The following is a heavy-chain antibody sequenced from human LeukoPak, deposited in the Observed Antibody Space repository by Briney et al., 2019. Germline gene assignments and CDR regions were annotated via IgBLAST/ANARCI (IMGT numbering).Heavy chain of an antibody. D-gene: IGHD2/OR15-2a*01. CDR3: ARMLPNNTFSNGMDV. Sequence: ASVKVSCKASGYTFTNYYMHWVRQAPGQGLEWMGIINPSGGSTSYAQKFQGRVTMTRDTSTSTVDMELSSLRSEDTAVYYCARMLPNNTFSNGMDVWGQGTTVTVSS. V-gene: IGHV1-46*01. J-gene: IGHJ6*02. CDR2: INPSGGST. CDR1: GYTFTNYY.